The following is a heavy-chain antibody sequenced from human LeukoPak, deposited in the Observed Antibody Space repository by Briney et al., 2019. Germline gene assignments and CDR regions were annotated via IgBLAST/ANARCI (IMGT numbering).Heavy chain of an antibody. D-gene: IGHD6-13*01. CDR2: IYYSGST. CDR1: GGSFSGYY. V-gene: IGHV4-59*01. J-gene: IGHJ2*01. Sequence: PSETLSLTCAVYGGSFSGYYWSWIRQPPGKGLEWIGYIYYSGSTRYSPSLKSRATISVDTSKNQFSLKLSSVTAADTAVYYCAIVAAAGTWNWHFDLWGRGTLVTVSS. CDR3: AIVAAAGTWNWHFDL.